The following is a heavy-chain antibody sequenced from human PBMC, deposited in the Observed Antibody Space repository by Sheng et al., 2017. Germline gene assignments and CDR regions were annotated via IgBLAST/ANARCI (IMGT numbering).Heavy chain of an antibody. CDR2: IYYSGST. CDR3: ASLPGPNSYCGGDCNWYFDL. D-gene: IGHD2-21*01. CDR1: GGSISSSSYY. J-gene: IGHJ2*01. Sequence: QLQLQESGPGLVKPSETLSLTCTVSGGSISSSSYYWGWIRQPPGKGLEWIGSIYYSGSTYYNPSLKSRVTISVDTSKNQFSLKLSSVTAADTAVYYCASLPGPNSYCGGDCNWYFDLWGRGTLV. V-gene: IGHV4-39*07.